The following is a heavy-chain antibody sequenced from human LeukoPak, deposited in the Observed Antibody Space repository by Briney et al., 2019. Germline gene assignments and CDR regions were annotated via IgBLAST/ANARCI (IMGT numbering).Heavy chain of an antibody. CDR2: IIPIFGTA. V-gene: IGHV1-69*13. CDR3: ARSIPTIFGVVIVTYYYYYGMDV. D-gene: IGHD3-3*01. CDR1: GGTFSSYA. J-gene: IGHJ6*02. Sequence: SVKVSCKASGGTFSSYAISWVRQAPGQGLEWMGGIIPIFGTANYAQKFQGRVTITPDESTSTAYMELSSLRSEDTAVYYCARSIPTIFGVVIVTYYYYYGMDVWGQGTTVTVSS.